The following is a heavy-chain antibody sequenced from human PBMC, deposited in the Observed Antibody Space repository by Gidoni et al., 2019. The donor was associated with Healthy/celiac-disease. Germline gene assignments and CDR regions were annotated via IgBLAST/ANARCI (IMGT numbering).Heavy chain of an antibody. J-gene: IGHJ6*02. CDR2: ISGSGGST. CDR3: AKGLLPDYYYYYYGMDV. V-gene: IGHV3-23*01. Sequence: VSAISGSGGSTYYADSVKGRFTISRDNSKNTLYLQMNSLRAEDTAVYYCAKGLLPDYYYYYYGMDVWGQGTTVTVSS.